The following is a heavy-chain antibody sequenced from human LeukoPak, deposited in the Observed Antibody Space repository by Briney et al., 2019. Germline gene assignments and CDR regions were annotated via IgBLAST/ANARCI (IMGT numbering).Heavy chain of an antibody. CDR3: ARRAGVDYGDYVAYYMDV. D-gene: IGHD4-17*01. CDR1: GFTFSGYT. Sequence: GGSLRLSCAASGFTFSGYTMHWVRQAPGKGLECVAVISYDGSNKYYADSVKGRFTISRDNSKNTLYLQMNSLRGEDTAVFYCARRAGVDYGDYVAYYMDVWGKGTTVTVSS. CDR2: ISYDGSNK. J-gene: IGHJ6*03. V-gene: IGHV3-30*04.